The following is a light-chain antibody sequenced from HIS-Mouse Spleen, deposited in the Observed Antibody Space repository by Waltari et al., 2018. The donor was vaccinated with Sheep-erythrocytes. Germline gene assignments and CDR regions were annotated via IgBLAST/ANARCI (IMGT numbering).Light chain of an antibody. Sequence: QSALTQPRSVSGSPGQSVTISCTATSSDVGGYHYVSWYHRPPGKAPKLMIYDVSKRPSGVPDRFSGSKSGNTASLTISGLQAEDEADYYCCSYAGSYTFWVFGGGTKLTVL. CDR1: SSDVGGYHY. J-gene: IGLJ3*02. V-gene: IGLV2-11*01. CDR2: DVS. CDR3: CSYAGSYTFWV.